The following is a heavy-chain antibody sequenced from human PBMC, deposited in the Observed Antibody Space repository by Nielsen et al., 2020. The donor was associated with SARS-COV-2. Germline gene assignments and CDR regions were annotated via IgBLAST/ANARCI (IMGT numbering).Heavy chain of an antibody. CDR1: GFTFSHYA. D-gene: IGHD7-27*01. CDR2: ISDDGSEK. V-gene: IGHV3-30-3*01. Sequence: GESLKISCVASGFTFSHYAIHWVRQAPGKGLEWVAVISDDGSEKYYADSVKGRFTISRDNSKNTLYLQMNSLRGEDTAVYYCARGNGWGSYFDYWGQGTLVTVSS. CDR3: ARGNGWGSYFDY. J-gene: IGHJ4*02.